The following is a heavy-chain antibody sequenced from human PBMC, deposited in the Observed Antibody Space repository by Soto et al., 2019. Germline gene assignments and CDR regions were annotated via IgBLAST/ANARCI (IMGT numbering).Heavy chain of an antibody. D-gene: IGHD3-10*01. J-gene: IGHJ4*02. CDR2: TSGSGGST. Sequence: EVPLLESGGGLVQPGGSLRLSCAASGFTFSSYAMSWVRQAPGKGLEWVSTTSGSGGSTYYADSVKGRFTISRDNSKRTFYVQVSSLRAGDMAVYYWAGDGGYGSGSYYSDDWGQGALVTVSS. CDR3: AGDGGYGSGSYYSDD. V-gene: IGHV3-23*01. CDR1: GFTFSSYA.